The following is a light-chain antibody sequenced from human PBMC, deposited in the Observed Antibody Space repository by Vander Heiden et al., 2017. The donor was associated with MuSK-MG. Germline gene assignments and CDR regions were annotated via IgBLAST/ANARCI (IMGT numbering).Light chain of an antibody. CDR1: NIGEKS. V-gene: IGLV3-21*02. Sequence: SYVLTQAPSVSVAPGQTARVTCGGDNIGEKSVHWYQQKAGQAPVLVIFDDSDRPSGIPERFSGSKSGNTATLTISTVEAGDEADYYCHVGDSNAERAIFGGGTKLTVL. CDR3: HVGDSNAERAI. CDR2: DDS. J-gene: IGLJ2*01.